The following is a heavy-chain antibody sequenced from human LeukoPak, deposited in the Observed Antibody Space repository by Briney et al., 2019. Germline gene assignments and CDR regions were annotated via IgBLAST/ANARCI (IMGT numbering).Heavy chain of an antibody. CDR2: IIPILGIA. CDR3: ARVELDYGDSPPLGY. D-gene: IGHD4-17*01. V-gene: IGHV1-69*04. J-gene: IGHJ4*02. Sequence: SVKVSCKASGGTFSSYAISWVRQAPGQGLEWMGRIIPILGIANYAQKFQGRVTITADKSTSTAYMELSSLRSEDTAVYYCARVELDYGDSPPLGYWGQGTLVTVSS. CDR1: GGTFSSYA.